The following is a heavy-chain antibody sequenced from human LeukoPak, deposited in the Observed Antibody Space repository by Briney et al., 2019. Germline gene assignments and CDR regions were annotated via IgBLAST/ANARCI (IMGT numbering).Heavy chain of an antibody. CDR3: ASDGVVTAGGTNIDY. CDR1: GYTFTNYY. J-gene: IGHJ4*02. Sequence: PGASVKVSCKASGYTFTNYYIHWVRQAPGQGLEWMGIINPSGGGTSYAQKFQGRVTMTRDTSTRIVYMELSSLRSEDTAVYYCASDGVVTAGGTNIDYWGQGSLVTVSS. CDR2: INPSGGGT. D-gene: IGHD6-13*01. V-gene: IGHV1-46*01.